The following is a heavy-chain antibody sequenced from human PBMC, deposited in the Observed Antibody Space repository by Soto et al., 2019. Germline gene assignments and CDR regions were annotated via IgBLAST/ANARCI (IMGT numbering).Heavy chain of an antibody. CDR3: AREAYCGGDCYSYYYYGMDV. CDR2: IIPIFGTA. J-gene: IGHJ6*02. CDR1: GGTFSSYA. Sequence: SVKVSCKASGGTFSSYAISWVRQAPGQGLEWMGGIIPIFGTANYAQKFQGRVTITADESTSTAYMELSSLRSEDTAVYYCAREAYCGGDCYSYYYYGMDVWGQGTTVTVSS. D-gene: IGHD2-21*02. V-gene: IGHV1-69*13.